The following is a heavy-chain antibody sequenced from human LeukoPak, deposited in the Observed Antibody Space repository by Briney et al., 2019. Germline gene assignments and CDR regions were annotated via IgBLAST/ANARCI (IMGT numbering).Heavy chain of an antibody. J-gene: IGHJ4*02. CDR2: INPSGGST. V-gene: IGHV1-46*01. Sequence: ASVKVSCKASGYTFTSYYMHWVRQAPGQGLEWMGIINPSGGSTSYAQKFQGRVTMTRDTSTSTVYMELSSLRSEDTAVYCARGFGCDYWGQGTLVTVSS. CDR1: GYTFTSYY. CDR3: ARGFGCDY. D-gene: IGHD3-10*01.